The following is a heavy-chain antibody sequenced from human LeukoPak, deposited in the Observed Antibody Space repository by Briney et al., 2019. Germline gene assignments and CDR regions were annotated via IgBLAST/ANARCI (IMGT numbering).Heavy chain of an antibody. CDR1: GFTFSSYG. CDR2: IWYDGVNK. CDR3: AREHCSGGSCRNKNYYYYYGMDV. D-gene: IGHD2-15*01. J-gene: IGHJ6*02. Sequence: PGGSLRLSCAASGFTFSSYGMHWVRQAPGKGLEWVEVIWYDGVNKYYADSVKGRFTISRDNSKNTLYLQMNSLRAEDTAVYYCAREHCSGGSCRNKNYYYYYGMDVWGQGTTVTVSS. V-gene: IGHV3-33*01.